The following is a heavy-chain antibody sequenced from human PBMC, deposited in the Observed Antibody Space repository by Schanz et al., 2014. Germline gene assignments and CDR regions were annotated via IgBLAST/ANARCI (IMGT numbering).Heavy chain of an antibody. J-gene: IGHJ4*02. V-gene: IGHV1-18*01. D-gene: IGHD3-10*01. CDR2: INGYNGHT. Sequence: QVQLVQSGAEVKKPGASVKVSCKASGYTFSSYGITWVRQAPGQGLEWMGWINGYNGHTLYAQKCQGGVTMTTDTSTSTSYMELTSLRVDDTAVYYCGRGFSRSDIDFWGQGTLITVSS. CDR1: GYTFSSYG. CDR3: GRGFSRSDIDF.